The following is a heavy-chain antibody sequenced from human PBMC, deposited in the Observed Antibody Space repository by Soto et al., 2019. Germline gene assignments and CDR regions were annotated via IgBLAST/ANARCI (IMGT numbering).Heavy chain of an antibody. CDR3: ARDYYDSSESMDV. CDR1: GGSISSGGYS. Sequence: PSETLSLTCAVSGGSISSGGYSWSWIRQPPGKGLEWIGYIYHSGSTYYNPSLKSRVTISVDRSKNQFSLKLSSVTAADTAMYYCARDYYDSSESMDVWGQGTAVTVSS. D-gene: IGHD3-22*01. J-gene: IGHJ6*02. CDR2: IYHSGST. V-gene: IGHV4-30-2*01.